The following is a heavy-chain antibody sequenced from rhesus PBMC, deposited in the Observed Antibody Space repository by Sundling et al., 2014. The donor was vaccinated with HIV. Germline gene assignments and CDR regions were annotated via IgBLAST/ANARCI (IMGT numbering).Heavy chain of an antibody. CDR1: GGSISDNDY. Sequence: QLQLQESGPGLVKPSETLSLTCAVSGGSISDNDYWNWIRQPQGRDWSGLGSIYGGSGDTYYNPSLKSRVTISKDTSRNQISLKVTSVTAADTAVYYCGRDDEDDDDYYPPPLESWGQGSSSPSPQ. CDR3: GRDDEDDDDYYPPPLES. V-gene: IGHV4-106*01. CDR2: IYGGSGDT. D-gene: IGHD3-9*01. J-gene: IGHJ6*01.